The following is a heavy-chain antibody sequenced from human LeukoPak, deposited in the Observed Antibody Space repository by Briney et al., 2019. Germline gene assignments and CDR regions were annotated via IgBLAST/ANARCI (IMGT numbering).Heavy chain of an antibody. CDR1: GGSISSSNW. CDR2: IYHSGST. CDR3: ARDPWGTVVATIGYFDL. D-gene: IGHD5-12*01. Sequence: SETLSLTCAVSGGSISSSNWWSWVRQPPGKGLEWIGEIYHSGSTNYNPSLKSRVTISVDKSKNQFSLKLSSVTAADTAVYYCARDPWGTVVATIGYFDLWGRGTLVTVSS. V-gene: IGHV4-4*02. J-gene: IGHJ2*01.